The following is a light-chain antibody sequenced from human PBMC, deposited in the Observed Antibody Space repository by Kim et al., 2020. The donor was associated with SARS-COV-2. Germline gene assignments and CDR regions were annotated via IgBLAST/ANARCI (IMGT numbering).Light chain of an antibody. CDR1: RPNVENTP. J-gene: IGLJ3*02. V-gene: IGLV1-44*01. CDR3: GSWDDSLSGRV. CDR2: NDN. Sequence: GQTVTISGSGRRPNVENTPVTWFQQVPGTAPKLLMANDNQRPSGVPDRFSASKSGTSASLAISGLQSEDEAVYYCGSWDDSLSGRVFGGGTQLTVL.